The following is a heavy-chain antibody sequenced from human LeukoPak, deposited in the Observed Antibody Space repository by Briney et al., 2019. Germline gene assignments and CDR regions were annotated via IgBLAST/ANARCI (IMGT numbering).Heavy chain of an antibody. V-gene: IGHV3-53*04. J-gene: IGHJ4*02. CDR3: ATEGSSVWGSIDS. D-gene: IGHD6-19*01. Sequence: GGSLRLSCAASGFTFSSNYMMWVRQAPGKGLEWVSVIYSGGSTYYADSVKGRFTISRHNSKNTVYLQMNSLRAEDTAVYYCATEGSSVWGSIDSWGQGTRVTVSS. CDR2: IYSGGST. CDR1: GFTFSSNY.